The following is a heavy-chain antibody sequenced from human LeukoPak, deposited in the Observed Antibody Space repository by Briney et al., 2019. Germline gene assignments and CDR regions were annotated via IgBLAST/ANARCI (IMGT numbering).Heavy chain of an antibody. D-gene: IGHD1-14*01. V-gene: IGHV3-23*01. J-gene: IGHJ6*02. CDR1: GFTFSSYA. CDR3: AKVRTYFYHGLDV. Sequence: GGSLRLSCAASGFTFSSYAMSWVRQAPGKGLEWVSGISGTTSGTYYADSVKGRFTISRDNSKNTLFLQVNSLRAEDTAVYYCAKVRTYFYHGLDVWGQGTTVTVSS. CDR2: ISGTTSGT.